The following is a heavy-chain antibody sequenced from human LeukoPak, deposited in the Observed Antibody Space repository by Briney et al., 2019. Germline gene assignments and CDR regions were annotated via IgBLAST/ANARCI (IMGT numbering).Heavy chain of an antibody. D-gene: IGHD1-26*01. CDR1: GYTFTSYY. Sequence: ASVKVSCKASGYTFTSYYMHWVRQAPGQGLEWMGWINPNSGGTNYAQKFQGRVTMTRDTSISTAYMELRRLRSDDTAVYYCARVAVGATEGNFDYWGQGTLVTVSS. CDR3: ARVAVGATEGNFDY. V-gene: IGHV1-2*02. J-gene: IGHJ4*02. CDR2: INPNSGGT.